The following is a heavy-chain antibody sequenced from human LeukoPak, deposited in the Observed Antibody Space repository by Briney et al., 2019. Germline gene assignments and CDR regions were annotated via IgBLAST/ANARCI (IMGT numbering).Heavy chain of an antibody. CDR2: ITPDGSGT. V-gene: IGHV3-74*01. J-gene: IGHJ4*02. D-gene: IGHD3-3*01. Sequence: GGSLRLSCAASGFTFSSYWMHWVRQAPGKGLVWVARITPDGSGTSYADSVRGRFTVSRENAKNTLYLQMNSLRDEDTAVYYCIKDKSGWDDYWGQGTLDTVSS. CDR1: GFTFSSYW. CDR3: IKDKSGWDDY.